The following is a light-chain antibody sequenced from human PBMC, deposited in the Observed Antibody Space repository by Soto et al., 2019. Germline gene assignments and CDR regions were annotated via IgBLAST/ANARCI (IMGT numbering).Light chain of an antibody. CDR1: QDISSY. Sequence: DIQLTQSPSFLSASVGDRVTVTCRASQDISSYLAWYQQKPGKAPKLLIHTASTLQSGVPSRFSGSGSGAEFTLTISSLQPDDFATYYCQQRHSYPLTFGQGTRLDIK. CDR3: QQRHSYPLT. CDR2: TAS. V-gene: IGKV1-9*01. J-gene: IGKJ5*01.